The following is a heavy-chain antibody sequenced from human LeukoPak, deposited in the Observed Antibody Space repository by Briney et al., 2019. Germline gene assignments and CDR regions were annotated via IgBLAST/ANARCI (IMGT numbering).Heavy chain of an antibody. J-gene: IGHJ4*02. CDR2: IYYSGST. V-gene: IGHV4-59*01. Sequence: SETLSLTCTVSGGSISSYYWSWIRQPPGKRLEWIGHIYYSGSTNYNPSLKSRVTISVDTSKNQFSLKLSSVAAADTAVYYCASRSSIWSGYQDTLYYFDSWGQGTLVTVSS. D-gene: IGHD3-3*01. CDR3: ASRSSIWSGYQDTLYYFDS. CDR1: GGSISSYY.